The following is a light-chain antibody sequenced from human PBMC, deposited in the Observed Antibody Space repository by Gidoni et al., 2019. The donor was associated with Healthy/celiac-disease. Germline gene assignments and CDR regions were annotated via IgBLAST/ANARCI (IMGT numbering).Light chain of an antibody. CDR1: QSVSSSY. J-gene: IGKJ1*01. CDR2: GAS. Sequence: EIVLTQSPGTLSLSPGERATLSCRASQSVSSSYLAWYQQKPGQAPRLLIYGASSRATGIPDSFSGSGSGTDFTLTNSRLEPEDFAVYYCQQYGSSPPETFGQGTKVEIK. CDR3: QQYGSSPPET. V-gene: IGKV3-20*01.